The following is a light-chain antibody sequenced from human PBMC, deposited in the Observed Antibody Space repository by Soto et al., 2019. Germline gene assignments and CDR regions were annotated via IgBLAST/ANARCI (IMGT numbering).Light chain of an antibody. CDR3: HQYFNPRT. CDR1: QHISDY. Sequence: DTRLTQSPSSLSAYVGDRVTITCQASQHISDYLNWYQQKPGKAPKLLIYDGTKLETGVPSRFSGSVSGTEFTFTISSLQPEDTATYYCHQYFNPRTFGGGTQ. V-gene: IGKV1-33*01. CDR2: DGT. J-gene: IGKJ4*01.